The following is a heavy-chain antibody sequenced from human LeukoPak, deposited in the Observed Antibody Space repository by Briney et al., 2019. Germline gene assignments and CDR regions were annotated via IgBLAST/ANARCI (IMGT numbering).Heavy chain of an antibody. V-gene: IGHV1-46*01. J-gene: IGHJ4*02. CDR2: INPSSGST. CDR3: ARGDAGSFSGYDY. CDR1: GYTFTNYY. Sequence: ASVKVSCKASGYTFTNYYMHWVRQAPGQGPEWMGVINPSSGSTTYAQKFQDRVTMTRDTSTSTVYMGVSSLRSEDTAMYYCARGDAGSFSGYDYWGQGTLVTVSS. D-gene: IGHD1-26*01.